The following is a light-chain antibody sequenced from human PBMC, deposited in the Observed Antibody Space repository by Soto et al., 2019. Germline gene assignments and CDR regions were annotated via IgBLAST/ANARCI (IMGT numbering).Light chain of an antibody. Sequence: DIQMTQSPSTLSASVGDRVTITCRASQSISSWLAWYQQKPGKAPKLLIYKASSLESGVPSRFSDSGSGTEITLTISSLQPDDFATDYCQQYNSYFAWTFRQGTKVEIK. CDR2: KAS. V-gene: IGKV1-5*03. CDR1: QSISSW. J-gene: IGKJ1*01. CDR3: QQYNSYFAWT.